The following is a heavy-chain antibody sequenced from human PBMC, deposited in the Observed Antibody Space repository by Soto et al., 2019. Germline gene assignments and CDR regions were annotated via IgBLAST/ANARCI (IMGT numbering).Heavy chain of an antibody. D-gene: IGHD6-13*01. J-gene: IGHJ6*02. V-gene: IGHV3-33*01. Sequence: GGSLRLSCAASGFTFSSYGMHWVRQAPGKGLEWVAIIWYDGSNKYYADSVKGRFTISRDNSKNTLYLQMNSLRAEDTAVYYWARADIGAAAGRGSVDYYYGMDVWGQGTTVTVSS. CDR3: ARADIGAAAGRGSVDYYYGMDV. CDR1: GFTFSSYG. CDR2: IWYDGSNK.